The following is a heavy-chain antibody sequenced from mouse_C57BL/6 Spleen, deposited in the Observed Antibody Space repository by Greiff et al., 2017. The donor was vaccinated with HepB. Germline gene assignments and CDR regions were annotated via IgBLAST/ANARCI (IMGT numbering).Heavy chain of an antibody. CDR2: IRLKSDNYAT. CDR3: TGAWDVRGRDY. J-gene: IGHJ2*01. CDR1: GFTFSNYW. D-gene: IGHD4-1*01. Sequence: EVKLLESGGGLVQPGGSMKLSCVASGFTFSNYWMNWVRQSPEKGLEWVAQIRLKSDNYATHYAASVKGRFTISRDDSKSSVYLQMNNLRAEDTGMYYCTGAWDVRGRDYWGQGTTLTVSS. V-gene: IGHV6-3*01.